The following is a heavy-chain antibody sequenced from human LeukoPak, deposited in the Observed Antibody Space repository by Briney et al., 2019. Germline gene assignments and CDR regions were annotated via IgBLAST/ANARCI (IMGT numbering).Heavy chain of an antibody. CDR3: ASSHSGYDYWVPDY. J-gene: IGHJ4*02. D-gene: IGHD5-12*01. Sequence: SETLSLTCTVSGGSISSSSYYWGWIRQPPGKGLEWIGSIYYSGSTYYNPSLKSRVTISVDTSKNQFSLKLSSVTAADMAVYYCASSHSGYDYWVPDYWGQGALVTVSS. CDR2: IYYSGST. V-gene: IGHV4-39*07. CDR1: GGSISSSSYY.